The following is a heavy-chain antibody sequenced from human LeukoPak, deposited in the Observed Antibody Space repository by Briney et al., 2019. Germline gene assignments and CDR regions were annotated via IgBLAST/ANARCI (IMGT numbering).Heavy chain of an antibody. CDR3: ARGYCSGGSWYMAPNWFDP. V-gene: IGHV2-5*02. Sequence: SGPTLVKPTQTLTLTCTFSGFSLSTSAVGVGWIRQPPVKALEWLALIYLDDDKRYSPSLKSRLTITNDTSKNQVVLTMTNMDPVDTATYYCARGYCSGGSWYMAPNWFDPWGQGTLVTVFS. CDR1: GFSLSTSAVG. D-gene: IGHD2-15*01. J-gene: IGHJ5*02. CDR2: IYLDDDK.